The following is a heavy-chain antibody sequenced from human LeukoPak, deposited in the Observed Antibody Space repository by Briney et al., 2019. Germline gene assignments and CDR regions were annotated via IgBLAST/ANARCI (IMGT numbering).Heavy chain of an antibody. D-gene: IGHD4-17*01. J-gene: IGHJ4*02. CDR1: GFTFSSYA. V-gene: IGHV3-23*01. CDR2: ISGSGGST. Sequence: GGSLRLSCAASGFTFSSYAMSWVRQAPGKGLEWVSAISGSGGSTYYADSVKGRFTISRDNSKNTLYLQMNSLRAEDTAVYYYAKDLSTVTMGAYDYWGQGTLVTVSS. CDR3: AKDLSTVTMGAYDY.